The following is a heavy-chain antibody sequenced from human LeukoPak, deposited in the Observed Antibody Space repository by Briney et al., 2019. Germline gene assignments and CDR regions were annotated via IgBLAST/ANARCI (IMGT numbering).Heavy chain of an antibody. J-gene: IGHJ4*02. V-gene: IGHV3-74*01. D-gene: IGHD2-15*01. Sequence: GGSLRLSCAASGFTFSTYGMNWVRQAPGKGLVWVSLIDGDGSNTNYADSVKGRFVISRDNAKNTLFLQMSSLRADDTGVYYCTRDLGHCTGGTCFPSGPADYWGQGTLVTVSS. CDR2: IDGDGSNT. CDR1: GFTFSTYG. CDR3: TRDLGHCTGGTCFPSGPADY.